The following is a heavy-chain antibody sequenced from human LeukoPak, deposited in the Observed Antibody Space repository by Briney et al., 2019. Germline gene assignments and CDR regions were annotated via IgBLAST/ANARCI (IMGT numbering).Heavy chain of an antibody. D-gene: IGHD3-3*01. CDR1: GGSVSGGSYY. Sequence: PSETLSLTCTVSGGSVSGGSYYWSWIRQPPGKGLEWIGYFYYTGSTNYNPSLKSRVTISVDTSKNQFSLKLSSVTAADTAVYYCARGIPYYDFWSGLDYWGQGTLVTVSS. CDR3: ARGIPYYDFWSGLDY. J-gene: IGHJ4*02. V-gene: IGHV4-61*01. CDR2: FYYTGST.